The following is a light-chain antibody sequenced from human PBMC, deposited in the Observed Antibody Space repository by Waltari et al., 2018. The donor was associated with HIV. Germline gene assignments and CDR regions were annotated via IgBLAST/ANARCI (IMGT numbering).Light chain of an antibody. CDR3: QQGYRTPVT. Sequence: DIQMTQSPPSLSASVGDRVTITCRASQSINTYLNWYQKRPGRAPNLLIYGASTLHRVVPSRFSGSGSGTDFILTISSLQPEDFTTYYCQQGYRTPVTFGQGTRLE. CDR2: GAS. J-gene: IGKJ5*01. CDR1: QSINTY. V-gene: IGKV1-39*01.